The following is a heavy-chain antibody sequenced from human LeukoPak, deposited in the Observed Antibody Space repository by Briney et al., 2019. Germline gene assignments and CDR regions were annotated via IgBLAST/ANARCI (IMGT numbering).Heavy chain of an antibody. CDR2: INWNGAWT. Sequence: GGSLRLSCAASGFKFDDYGMSWVRQAPGKGLEWVCDINWNGAWTGYADSVKGRFTISRDNAKNSLYLQMNSLRAEDTALYYCAKDIGHTGSYNAFDIWGQGTMVTVSS. J-gene: IGHJ3*02. CDR1: GFKFDDYG. CDR3: AKDIGHTGSYNAFDI. D-gene: IGHD1-26*01. V-gene: IGHV3-20*04.